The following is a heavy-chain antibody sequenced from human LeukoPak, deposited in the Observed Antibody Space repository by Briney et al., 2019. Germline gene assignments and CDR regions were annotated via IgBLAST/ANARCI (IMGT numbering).Heavy chain of an antibody. J-gene: IGHJ4*02. CDR2: IYYSGST. CDR1: GGSIGSYY. Sequence: SETLSLTCTVSGGSIGSYYWSWIRQPPGKGLEWIGYIYYSGSTNYNPSLKSRVTISLDTSKNQFSMNLISVTAADTAVYYCAREGVAAAGKLDYWGQGTLVTVPS. CDR3: AREGVAAAGKLDY. D-gene: IGHD6-13*01. V-gene: IGHV4-59*01.